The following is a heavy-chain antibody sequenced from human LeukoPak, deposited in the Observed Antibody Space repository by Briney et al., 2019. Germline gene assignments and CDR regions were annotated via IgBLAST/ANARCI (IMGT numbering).Heavy chain of an antibody. CDR2: IYPGDSDT. D-gene: IGHD3-10*01. Sequence: GESLKISCKGSGYSFTSYWIGWVRQMPGKGLEWMVVIYPGDSDTRYSPSFQGQVTISADKSISTAYLQWSSLKASDTAMYYCARPGHGESGNYALYDFWGQGTLVTVS. CDR1: GYSFTSYW. V-gene: IGHV5-51*01. CDR3: ARPGHGESGNYALYDF. J-gene: IGHJ4*02.